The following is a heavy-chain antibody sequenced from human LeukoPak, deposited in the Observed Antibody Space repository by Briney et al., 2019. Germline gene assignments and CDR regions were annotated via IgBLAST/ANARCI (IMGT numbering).Heavy chain of an antibody. CDR2: INPNSGGT. Sequence: ASVKVSCKASGYTFTGYYMHWVRQAPGQGLEWMGWINPNSGGTNYAQKFQGRVTMTRDTSISTAYMELSRLRSDDTAVYYCAREGGYCSSTSCHGGAFDIWGQGTMVTVSS. CDR1: GYTFTGYY. V-gene: IGHV1-2*02. CDR3: AREGGYCSSTSCHGGAFDI. J-gene: IGHJ3*02. D-gene: IGHD2-2*01.